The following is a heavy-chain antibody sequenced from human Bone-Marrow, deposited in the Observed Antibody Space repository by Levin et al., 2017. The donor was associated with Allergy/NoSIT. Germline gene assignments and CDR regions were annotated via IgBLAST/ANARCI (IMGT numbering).Heavy chain of an antibody. CDR1: GFTFSSYG. Sequence: LSLTCAASGFTFSSYGMHWVRQAPGKGLEWVAVIWYDGSNKYYADSVKGRFTISRDNSKNTLYLQMNSLRAEDTAVYYCARDSVVVAALDAFDIWGQGTMVTVSS. V-gene: IGHV3-33*01. J-gene: IGHJ3*02. CDR2: IWYDGSNK. D-gene: IGHD2-15*01. CDR3: ARDSVVVAALDAFDI.